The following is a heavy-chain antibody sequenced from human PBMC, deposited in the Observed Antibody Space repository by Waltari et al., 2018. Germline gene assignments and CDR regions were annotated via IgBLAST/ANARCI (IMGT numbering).Heavy chain of an antibody. Sequence: EVQLVQSGAEVKKPGESLKISCNASGYKFSNYWIGWVRQMPGEGLEWMGIIHPGDFETTYSPSFQGQVTISVDKSTSTAYLHWSSLKASDTAIYYCARQYGSNWFDPWGQGTLVTVSS. CDR2: IHPGDFET. CDR1: GYKFSNYW. J-gene: IGHJ5*02. CDR3: ARQYGSNWFDP. D-gene: IGHD2-2*01. V-gene: IGHV5-51*01.